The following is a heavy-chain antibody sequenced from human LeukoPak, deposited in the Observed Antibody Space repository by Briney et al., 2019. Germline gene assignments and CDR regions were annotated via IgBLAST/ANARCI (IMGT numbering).Heavy chain of an antibody. J-gene: IGHJ6*02. V-gene: IGHV4-59*01. Sequence: SETLSLTCTVSGGSISSYYWSWIRQPPGKGLEWIGYIYYSGSTNYNPSLKRRVTISVDTSKNQFSLKLSSVPAADTAVYYCARVLGYCSSTSCYNYYYYGMDVWGQGTTVTVSS. CDR2: IYYSGST. CDR3: ARVLGYCSSTSCYNYYYYGMDV. CDR1: GGSISSYY. D-gene: IGHD2-2*01.